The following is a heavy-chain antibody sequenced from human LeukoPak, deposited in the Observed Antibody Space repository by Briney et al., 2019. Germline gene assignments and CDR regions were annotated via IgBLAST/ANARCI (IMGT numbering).Heavy chain of an antibody. CDR1: GYAFSNYG. CDR3: ARDFSGRIFGVAHGYYYMGV. V-gene: IGHV1-18*01. D-gene: IGHD3-3*01. CDR2: ISAYNGDT. Sequence: ASVKVSCKASGYAFSNYGISWVRQAPGQGLEWMGRISAYNGDTNFAQKFQGRLTMTTDTSTTTAYMELKSLRSDDTAVYYCARDFSGRIFGVAHGYYYMGVWGSGTAATVSS. J-gene: IGHJ6*03.